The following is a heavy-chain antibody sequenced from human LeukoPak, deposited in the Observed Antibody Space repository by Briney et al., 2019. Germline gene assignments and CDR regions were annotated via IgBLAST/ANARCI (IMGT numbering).Heavy chain of an antibody. Sequence: SETLSLTCTVSGGSISSYYWSWIRQPAGKGLEWIGRIYTSGSTNYNPSLKSRVTMSVDTSKNQFSLKLSSVTAADTAVYYCARDADIVVASEPYFDYWGREPWSPSP. V-gene: IGHV4-4*07. J-gene: IGHJ4*02. CDR1: GGSISSYY. D-gene: IGHD2-2*01. CDR3: ARDADIVVASEPYFDY. CDR2: IYTSGST.